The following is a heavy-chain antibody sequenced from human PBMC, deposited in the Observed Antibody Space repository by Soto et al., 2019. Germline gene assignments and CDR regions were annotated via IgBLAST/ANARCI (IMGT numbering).Heavy chain of an antibody. CDR1: GFTFSSYG. CDR2: ISYDGSNK. CDR3: AKDLEVGATMLYAFDI. V-gene: IGHV3-30*18. Sequence: QPGGSLRLSCAASGFTFSSYGMHWVRQAPGKGLEWVAVISYDGSNKYYADSVKGRFTISRDNSKNTLYLQMNSLRAEDTAVYYCAKDLEVGATMLYAFDIWGQGTMVTVSS. D-gene: IGHD1-26*01. J-gene: IGHJ3*02.